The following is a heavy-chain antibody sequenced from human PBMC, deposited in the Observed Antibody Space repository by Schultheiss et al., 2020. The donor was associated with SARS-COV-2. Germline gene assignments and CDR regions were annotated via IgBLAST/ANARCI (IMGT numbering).Heavy chain of an antibody. J-gene: IGHJ4*02. V-gene: IGHV4-61*01. CDR1: GGSVSSGSYY. CDR2: IYYSGST. D-gene: IGHD2-15*01. Sequence: SETLSLTCTVSGGSVSSGSYYWSWIRQPPGKGLEWIGYIYYSGSTNYNPSLKSRVTISVDTSKNQFSLKLSSVTAADTAVYYCARVGYCSGGSCYRKIDYWGQGTLVTVSS. CDR3: ARVGYCSGGSCYRKIDY.